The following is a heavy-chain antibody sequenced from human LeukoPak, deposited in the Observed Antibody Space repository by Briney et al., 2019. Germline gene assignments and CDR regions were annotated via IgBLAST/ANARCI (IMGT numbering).Heavy chain of an antibody. CDR1: GYTFTSYA. Sequence: SCKASGYTFTSYAMHWVRQAPGKGLEWVALISFDESNKQYADSVKGRFTISRDNSKNTLYLQINSLRVEDTAVYYCARDHPPEDVWGQGTTVTVSS. CDR2: ISFDESNK. V-gene: IGHV3-30-3*01. CDR3: ARDHPPEDV. J-gene: IGHJ6*02.